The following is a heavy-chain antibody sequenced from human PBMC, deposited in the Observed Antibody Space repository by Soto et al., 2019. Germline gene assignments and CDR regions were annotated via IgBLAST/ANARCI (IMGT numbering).Heavy chain of an antibody. J-gene: IGHJ4*02. CDR2: IYYSGST. D-gene: IGHD3-10*01. Sequence: SETLSLTCTVSGGSISSYYWSWIRQPPGKGLEWIGYIYYSGSTNYNPSLKSRVTISIDTSKNQFSLKLTSVTAADTAVYYCARGLYNYGPSGFGYWGQGTLVNVSS. CDR1: GGSISSYY. CDR3: ARGLYNYGPSGFGY. V-gene: IGHV4-59*01.